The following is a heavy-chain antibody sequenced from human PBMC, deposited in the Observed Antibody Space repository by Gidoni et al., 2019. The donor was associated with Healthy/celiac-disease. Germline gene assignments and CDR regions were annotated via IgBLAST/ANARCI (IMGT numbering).Heavy chain of an antibody. D-gene: IGHD3-10*01. CDR2: ISGSVVST. CDR1: GFTFSRCG. Sequence: EVQMWESGGGVVQPGGSLRLSCAAPGFTFSRCGMRWVRQAPGKGMAWVSVISGSVVSTYYADAVKGRFTISKDNSKNTLYLQMNSLRAEYTAVYYCAKNFMVRGFIKKRGYYGMDVWGQGTTVTVSS. CDR3: AKNFMVRGFIKKRGYYGMDV. V-gene: IGHV3-23*01. J-gene: IGHJ6*02.